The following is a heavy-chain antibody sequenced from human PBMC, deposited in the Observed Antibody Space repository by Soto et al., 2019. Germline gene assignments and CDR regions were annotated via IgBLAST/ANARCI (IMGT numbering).Heavy chain of an antibody. CDR1: GFTFSTYW. V-gene: IGHV3-74*01. Sequence: EVQLVESGGGFVQPGGSLRLSCAASGFTFSTYWMHWVRQAPGKGLVWVSRINSDGSTTNYADSVKGRFTISRDNAKNTLYLQMNCLRAEDTAVYYCARDAYYDMGVWGQGTTVTVSS. J-gene: IGHJ6*02. CDR2: INSDGSTT. CDR3: ARDAYYDMGV.